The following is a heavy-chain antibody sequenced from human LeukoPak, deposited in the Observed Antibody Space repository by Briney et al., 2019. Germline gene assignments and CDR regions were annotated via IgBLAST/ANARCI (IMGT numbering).Heavy chain of an antibody. J-gene: IGHJ6*02. CDR2: ISVYNGST. Sequence: ASVKVSFKASGYSFTTYAISWVRQAPGQGLEWMGWISVYNGSTNYAQKVQGRVTMTTDTSTSTAYMELRSLRSDDTAVYYCARQPAEYDYGLDVWGQGTTVTVSS. V-gene: IGHV1-18*01. CDR3: ARQPAEYDYGLDV. CDR1: GYSFTTYA.